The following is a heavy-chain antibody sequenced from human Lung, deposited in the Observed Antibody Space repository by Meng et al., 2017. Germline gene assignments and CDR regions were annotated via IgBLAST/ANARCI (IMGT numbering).Heavy chain of an antibody. Sequence: QVQLQQWGAGLLKPSETLSLTCVVSGGSFSDYYWSWIRQPPGKGLEWIGEINHSGSTNYNPSLESRATISVDTSQNNLSLKLSSVTAADSAVNYCARGPTTMAHDFDYWGQGTLVTVFS. D-gene: IGHD4-11*01. V-gene: IGHV4-34*01. CDR1: GGSFSDYY. CDR3: ARGPTTMAHDFDY. J-gene: IGHJ4*02. CDR2: INHSGST.